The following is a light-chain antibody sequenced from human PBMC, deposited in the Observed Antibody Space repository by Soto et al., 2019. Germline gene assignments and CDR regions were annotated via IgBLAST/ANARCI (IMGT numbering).Light chain of an antibody. CDR1: QSVSSN. CDR2: GAS. V-gene: IGKV3-15*01. Sequence: EIVMTQSPATLSVSPGERATLSCRASQSVSSNLAWYQQKPGQAPRLLIYGASTRPTGIPARFSGSGSGTEFTLTISSLQSADFAVYYCQPHGTFGQGTKLEIK. J-gene: IGKJ2*02. CDR3: QPHGT.